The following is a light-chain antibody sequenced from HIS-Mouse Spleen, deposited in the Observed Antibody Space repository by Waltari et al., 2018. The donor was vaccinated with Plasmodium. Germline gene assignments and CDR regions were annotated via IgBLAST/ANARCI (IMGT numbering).Light chain of an antibody. Sequence: DIQMTQSPSSLSASVGDRVTITCRASQSISSYLNCYQQKQGKAPKLLIYAASSLQSGVPSRFSGSGSGTDFTLTISSLQPEDFATYYCQQNYNTWTFGQGTKVEIK. CDR3: QQNYNTWT. CDR1: QSISSY. CDR2: AAS. V-gene: IGKV1-39*01. J-gene: IGKJ1*01.